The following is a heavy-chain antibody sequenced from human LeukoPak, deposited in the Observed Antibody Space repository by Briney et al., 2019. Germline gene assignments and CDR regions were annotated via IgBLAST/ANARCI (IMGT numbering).Heavy chain of an antibody. D-gene: IGHD3-10*01. Sequence: ASVKVSCKASGYTFTSYYMHWVRQAPGQGLEWMGIINPSGGSTSYAQKFQGRVTMTKDMCTSTVYMELRSLRSEDTDVYYCARVPKYYGSGSYYNPRYYYYYMDVWGKGTTVTIP. CDR3: ARVPKYYGSGSYYNPRYYYYYMDV. CDR2: INPSGGST. V-gene: IGHV1-46*01. CDR1: GYTFTSYY. J-gene: IGHJ6*03.